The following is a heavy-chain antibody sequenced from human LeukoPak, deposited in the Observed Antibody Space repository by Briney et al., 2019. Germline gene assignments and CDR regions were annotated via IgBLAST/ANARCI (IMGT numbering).Heavy chain of an antibody. V-gene: IGHV3-23*01. Sequence: PGGSLRLTCAASGFTFSSYAMSWVRQAPGKGLEWVSAISGSGGSTYYADSVKGRFTISRDNSKNTLYLQMNSLRAEDTAVYYCAKGNYYDSSVDYFDYWGQGTLVAVSS. J-gene: IGHJ4*02. D-gene: IGHD3-22*01. CDR2: ISGSGGST. CDR1: GFTFSSYA. CDR3: AKGNYYDSSVDYFDY.